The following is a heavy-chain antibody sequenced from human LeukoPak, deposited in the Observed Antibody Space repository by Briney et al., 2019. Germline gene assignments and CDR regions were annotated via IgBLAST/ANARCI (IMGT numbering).Heavy chain of an antibody. Sequence: AGSLRLSCTASGFSFSIFWMNWVRQAPGKGLEWVSAISGSGGSTYYADSVKGRFTISRDNSKNTLYLQVNSLRAEDTAVYYCAKDLGSSPRGWGQGTLVTVSS. D-gene: IGHD6-6*01. CDR3: AKDLGSSPRG. V-gene: IGHV3-23*01. CDR2: ISGSGGST. CDR1: GFSFSIFW. J-gene: IGHJ4*02.